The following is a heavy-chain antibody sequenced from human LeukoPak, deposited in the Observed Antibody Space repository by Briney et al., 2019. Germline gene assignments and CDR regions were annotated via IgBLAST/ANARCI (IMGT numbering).Heavy chain of an antibody. CDR1: GFTFSSYS. V-gene: IGHV3-48*01. J-gene: IGHJ3*02. CDR3: ARDPVWDSGSYYGVAFDI. Sequence: PGGSLRLSCAASGFTFSSYSMNWVRQAPGKGLEWVSYISSSSSTIYYADSVKGRFTISRDNAKNSLYLQMNSLRSEDTAVYYCARDPVWDSGSYYGVAFDIWGQGTMVTVSS. CDR2: ISSSSSTI. D-gene: IGHD1-26*01.